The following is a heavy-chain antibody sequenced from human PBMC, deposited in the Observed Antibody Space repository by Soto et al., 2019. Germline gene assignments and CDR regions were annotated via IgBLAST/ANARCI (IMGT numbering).Heavy chain of an antibody. CDR1: GLTFSVSA. Sequence: EVQLLESGGGLVQPGGSLRLSCVASGLTFSVSAMTWVRQAPWKGLEWVSTTGLSGRTTYYGDSVKGRFTVSSDNSKNTLDLQMSSLIAEDTAVYYCATVNNTSRSFNFWGRGTLVTVSS. CDR3: ATVNNTSRSFNF. V-gene: IGHV3-23*01. J-gene: IGHJ4*02. D-gene: IGHD1-20*01. CDR2: TGLSGRTT.